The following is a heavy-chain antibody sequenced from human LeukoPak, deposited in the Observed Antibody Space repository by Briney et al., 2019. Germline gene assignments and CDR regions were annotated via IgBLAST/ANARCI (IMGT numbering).Heavy chain of an antibody. CDR1: GFNFRSYE. CDR2: ISNTDETR. D-gene: IGHD6-19*01. Sequence: GGSLRLSCAASGFNFRSYEMNWVRQAPGKGLEWVSYISNTDETRTYADSVKGRFTISRDNAKNSLHLEMNSLRAEDTAVYYCAREIVSAVAGNFDYWGRGTLVTVSS. V-gene: IGHV3-48*03. J-gene: IGHJ4*02. CDR3: AREIVSAVAGNFDY.